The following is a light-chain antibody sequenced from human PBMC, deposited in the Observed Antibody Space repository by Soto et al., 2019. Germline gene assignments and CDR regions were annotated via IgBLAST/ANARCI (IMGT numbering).Light chain of an antibody. CDR3: QQRSNWPPIT. CDR2: DAS. Sequence: PGEIATLSCRASQTVSSNYLAWCQQKPGQAPRLLIYDASNRATGIPARFSGSVSGTDFTLTINSLEPADFAVYYGQQRSNWPPITFGQGTRLEIK. J-gene: IGKJ5*01. V-gene: IGKV3-11*01. CDR1: QTVSSNY.